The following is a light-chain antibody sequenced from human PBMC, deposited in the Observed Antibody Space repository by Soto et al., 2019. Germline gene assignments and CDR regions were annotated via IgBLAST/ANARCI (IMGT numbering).Light chain of an antibody. CDR3: QQYNSYST. CDR2: KAS. V-gene: IGKV1-5*03. J-gene: IGKJ1*01. Sequence: DIQMTQSPSTLSASVGDRVTITCRASQSITTRLAWYQQKPGKAPKLLIYKASSLESGVPSRFSGSGSETEFTLTISSLQPDDSATYYCQQYNSYSTFGQGTKVEIK. CDR1: QSITTR.